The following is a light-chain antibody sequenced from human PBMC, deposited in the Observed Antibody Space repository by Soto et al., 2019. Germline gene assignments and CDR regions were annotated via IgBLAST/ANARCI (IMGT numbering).Light chain of an antibody. CDR2: EVS. Sequence: QSALTQPASVSGSPGQSITISCSGTSSDIGAYDYVSWYQQHPGRAPKLIIYEVSHRFSGLSYRSSGSKSGNTASLTISVLHAEDEGYYCCTSFATGRIYVFGSGTKLTVL. CDR1: SSDIGAYDY. V-gene: IGLV2-14*03. J-gene: IGLJ1*01. CDR3: TSFATGRIYV.